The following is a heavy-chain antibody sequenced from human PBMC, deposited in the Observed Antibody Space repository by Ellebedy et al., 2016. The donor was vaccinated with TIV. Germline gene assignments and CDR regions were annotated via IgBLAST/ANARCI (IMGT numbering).Heavy chain of an antibody. CDR2: IIPILGIA. CDR1: GGTFSSYA. Sequence: AASVKVSCKASGGTFSSYAISWVRQAPGQGLEWMGRIIPILGIANYAQKFQGRVTITRDTSASTAYMELSSLRSGDTAVYYCARDIRTEGVDYWGQGTLVTVSS. J-gene: IGHJ4*02. D-gene: IGHD2-2*02. V-gene: IGHV1-69*04. CDR3: ARDIRTEGVDY.